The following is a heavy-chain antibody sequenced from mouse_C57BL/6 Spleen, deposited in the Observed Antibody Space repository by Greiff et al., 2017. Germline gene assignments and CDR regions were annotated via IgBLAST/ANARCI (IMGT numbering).Heavy chain of an antibody. D-gene: IGHD2-3*01. Sequence: EVKLVESGPGLVKPSQSLSLTCSVTGYSITSGYYWNWIRQFPGNKLEWMGYISYDGNNNYNPSLKNRISITRDTSKNQFFLKLNSVTTEDTATYYCARDDGYLDYWGQGTTLTVSS. CDR3: ARDDGYLDY. CDR1: GYSITSGYY. CDR2: ISYDGNN. J-gene: IGHJ2*01. V-gene: IGHV3-6*01.